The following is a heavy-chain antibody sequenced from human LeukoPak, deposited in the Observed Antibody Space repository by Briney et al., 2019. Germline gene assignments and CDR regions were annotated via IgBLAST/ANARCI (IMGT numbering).Heavy chain of an antibody. J-gene: IGHJ4*02. CDR3: AKPTSGSGSFLIDY. CDR1: GFTFSSYG. D-gene: IGHD1-26*01. CDR2: KWDDGSYK. Sequence: PGGSLRLSCAASGFTFSSYGMHWVRPAPGKGLEWVAVKWDDGSYKYYADSVKGRFTISRDNSKTTLYLQMNSLRAEDTAVYYCAKPTSGSGSFLIDYWGQGTLVTVSS. V-gene: IGHV3-33*06.